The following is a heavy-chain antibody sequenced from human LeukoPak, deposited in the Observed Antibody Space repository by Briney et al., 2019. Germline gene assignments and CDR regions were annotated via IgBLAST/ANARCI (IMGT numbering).Heavy chain of an antibody. CDR1: GGPFNGYY. J-gene: IGHJ6*03. Sequence: SETLSLTCAVYGGPFNGYYWSWIRQPPGKGLEWIGEINHSGSTNYNPSLKSRVTISVDMSNNQFSLKLSSVTAADTAVYYCVRGNYCSGGSCYHYYYYYMDVWGKGTTVTVSS. D-gene: IGHD2-15*01. CDR2: INHSGST. CDR3: VRGNYCSGGSCYHYYYYYMDV. V-gene: IGHV4-34*01.